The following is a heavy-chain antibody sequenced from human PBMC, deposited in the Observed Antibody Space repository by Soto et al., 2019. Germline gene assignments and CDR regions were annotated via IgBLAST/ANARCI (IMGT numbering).Heavy chain of an antibody. V-gene: IGHV5-51*01. D-gene: IGHD4-4*01. Sequence: PWESLKISCKAVGYTFGSARIGWVRQMPGKGLEWIGIIKPGTPDIRYSPSGRSHVTISADEGLIAAYLQWYSLKASDNGMYYCARQISNICDFWGQGTLVT. CDR2: IKPGTPDI. CDR1: GYTFGSAR. J-gene: IGHJ4*01. CDR3: ARQISNICDF.